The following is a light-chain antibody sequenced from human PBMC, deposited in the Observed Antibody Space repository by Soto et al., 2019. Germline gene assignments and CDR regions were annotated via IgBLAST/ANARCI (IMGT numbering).Light chain of an antibody. J-gene: IGLJ3*02. CDR1: SSDVGSYNL. CDR2: EGS. V-gene: IGLV2-23*01. CDR3: CSYAGSRV. Sequence: QSALTQPASVSGSPGKSITISCTGTSSDVGSYNLVSWYQHHPGKAPKLMIYEGSKRPSGVSNRFSGSKSGNTASLTISGLQAEDEADYYCCSYAGSRVFGGGTKLTVL.